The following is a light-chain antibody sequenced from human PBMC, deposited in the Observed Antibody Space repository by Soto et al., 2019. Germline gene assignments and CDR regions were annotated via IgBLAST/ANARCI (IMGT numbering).Light chain of an antibody. J-gene: IGLJ2*01. CDR2: EVS. V-gene: IGLV2-14*01. CDR1: SSDVGGYNY. Sequence: ALTQPASVSGSPGQSITISCTGASSDVGGYNYVSWYQQHPGKAPKLMIYEVSNRPSGVSNRFSGSKSGNTASLTISGLQAEDEADYYCSSYTSSRTVVFGGGTKLTVL. CDR3: SSYTSSRTVV.